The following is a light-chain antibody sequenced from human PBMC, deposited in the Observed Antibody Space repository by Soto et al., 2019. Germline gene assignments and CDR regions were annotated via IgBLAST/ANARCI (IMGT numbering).Light chain of an antibody. CDR3: QQYSNWPPIT. V-gene: IGKV2D-29*01. CDR1: HSLLHIDGKTY. CDR2: WAS. Sequence: DIVMTQTPLSLSVTPGQPSSISCNSSHSLLHIDGKTYFYWYQQKPGQPPKLLIYWASTRESGVPDRFSGSGSGTDFTLTISSLQSEDFAVYYCQQYSNWPPITFGQGTRLEIK. J-gene: IGKJ5*01.